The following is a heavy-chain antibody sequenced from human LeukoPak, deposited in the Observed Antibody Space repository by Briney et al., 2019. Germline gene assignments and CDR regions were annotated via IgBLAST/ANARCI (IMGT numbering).Heavy chain of an antibody. CDR2: IYTSGST. D-gene: IGHD3/OR15-3a*01. V-gene: IGHV4-4*07. CDR1: GGSISSYY. CDR3: ARGGLDQAGKWFDT. J-gene: IGHJ5*02. Sequence: PSETLSLTCTVSGGSISSYYWSWIRQPAGKGLEWIGRIYTSGSTNYNPSLKSRVTMSVDTSKNQFSLKLSSVTAADTAVYYCARGGLDQAGKWFDTWGQGHLLPVSS.